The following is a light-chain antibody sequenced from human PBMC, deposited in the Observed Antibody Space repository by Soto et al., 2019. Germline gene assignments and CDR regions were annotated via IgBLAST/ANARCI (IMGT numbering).Light chain of an antibody. CDR1: QGIRSD. Sequence: AIQMTQSPSSLSASIGDRVTISCRASQGIRSDLSWYQQKPGRAPKLLIYVASTLPSGVPSRFSGSGSGTDFTLTISRLQPEDFATYYCLQDFNFPLTFGGGTKVEIK. V-gene: IGKV1-6*01. CDR3: LQDFNFPLT. J-gene: IGKJ4*01. CDR2: VAS.